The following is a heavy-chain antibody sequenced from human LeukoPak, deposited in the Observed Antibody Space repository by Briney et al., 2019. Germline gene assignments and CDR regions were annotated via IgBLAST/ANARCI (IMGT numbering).Heavy chain of an antibody. CDR1: GFTFSSYL. V-gene: IGHV3-74*03. Sequence: GGSLRLSCAASGFTFSSYLMHWVRQAPGKGLVWVSRIGGDGSSTTYADSVKGRFTISRDNAKNTLYLQMNSLRAEDTAVYYCARVPVAGTRGYFDYWGQGTLVTVSS. D-gene: IGHD6-19*01. J-gene: IGHJ4*02. CDR3: ARVPVAGTRGYFDY. CDR2: IGGDGSST.